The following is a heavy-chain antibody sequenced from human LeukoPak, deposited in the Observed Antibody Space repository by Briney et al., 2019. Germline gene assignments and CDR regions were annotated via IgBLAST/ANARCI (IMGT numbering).Heavy chain of an antibody. V-gene: IGHV3-13*05. CDR2: IGTAGDP. D-gene: IGHD6-19*01. J-gene: IGHJ4*02. CDR3: ARGSSGPRGYFDY. CDR1: GFTFSSYA. Sequence: GGSLRLSCAASGFTFSSYAMSWVRQAPGKGLEWVSAIGTAGDPYYPGSVKGRFTISRENAKNSLYLQMNSLRAGDTAVYYCARGSSGPRGYFDYWGQGTLVTVSS.